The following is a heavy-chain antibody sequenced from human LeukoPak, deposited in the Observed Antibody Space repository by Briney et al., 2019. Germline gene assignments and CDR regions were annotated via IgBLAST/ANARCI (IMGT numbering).Heavy chain of an antibody. V-gene: IGHV3-21*01. CDR3: ASYYVWGSYRPLY. CDR2: ISSSSSYI. D-gene: IGHD3-16*02. J-gene: IGHJ4*02. Sequence: PGGSLRLSCAASGFTSSSYSMNWVRQAPGKGLEWVSSISSSSSYIYYADSVKGRFTISRDNAKNSLYLQMNSLRAEDTAVYYCASYYVWGSYRPLYWGQGTLVTVSS. CDR1: GFTSSSYS.